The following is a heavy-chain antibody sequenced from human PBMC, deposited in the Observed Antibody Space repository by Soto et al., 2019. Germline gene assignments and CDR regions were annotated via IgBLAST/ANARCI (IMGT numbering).Heavy chain of an antibody. CDR1: SGSITSSNW. J-gene: IGHJ4*02. Sequence: QVQLQESGPGLVKPSGTLSLTCAVSSGSITSSNWWSWVRQPPGKGLEWIGGVSHSWSTNYIPSLKSRVTISVDKSRNQFSLRLNSVTAADTAVYYCARNRYGGYDFDYWGQGTLVTVSS. D-gene: IGHD5-12*01. CDR2: VSHSWST. V-gene: IGHV4-4*02. CDR3: ARNRYGGYDFDY.